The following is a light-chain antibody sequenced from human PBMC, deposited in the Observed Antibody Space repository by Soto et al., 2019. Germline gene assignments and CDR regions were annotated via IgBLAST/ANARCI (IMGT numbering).Light chain of an antibody. Sequence: DIQMTQSPSTLSGSVGDSVSITCRARQTISSWLALYQQKPGKAPKLLIYKASTLKSGVPSRFSGSGSGTEFTLTISSLQPDDFATYYCQHYNSYSEAFGQGTKVELK. CDR3: QHYNSYSEA. V-gene: IGKV1-5*03. CDR1: QTISSW. J-gene: IGKJ1*01. CDR2: KAS.